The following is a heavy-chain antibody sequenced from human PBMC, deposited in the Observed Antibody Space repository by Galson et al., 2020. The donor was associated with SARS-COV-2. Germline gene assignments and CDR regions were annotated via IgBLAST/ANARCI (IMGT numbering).Heavy chain of an antibody. J-gene: IGHJ4*02. CDR2: IYYSGST. V-gene: IGHV4-39*07. CDR3: VRDQGYTSPCTLPDD. Sequence: SETLSLNCSVSGGSISRGPYYWGWIRQPPGKGLEWIGSIYYSGSTYYNPSLKSRVTISVDTSKNQFSLKLTSVTAADTAMYYCVRDQGYTSPCTLPDDWGQGTLVTVSS. D-gene: IGHD5-12*01. CDR1: GGSISRGPYY.